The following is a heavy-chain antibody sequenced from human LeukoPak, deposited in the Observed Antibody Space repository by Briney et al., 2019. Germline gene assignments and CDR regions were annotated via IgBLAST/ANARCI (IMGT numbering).Heavy chain of an antibody. Sequence: GESLKISCKGSGYSFTSHWIGWVRQMPGKGLEWVGIIYPGDSDTRYSPSFQGQVTISADKSISTAYLQWSSLKASDTAMYYCALHYRVATIDYWGQGTLVTVSS. CDR3: ALHYRVATIDY. V-gene: IGHV5-51*01. D-gene: IGHD5-24*01. CDR2: IYPGDSDT. CDR1: GYSFTSHW. J-gene: IGHJ4*02.